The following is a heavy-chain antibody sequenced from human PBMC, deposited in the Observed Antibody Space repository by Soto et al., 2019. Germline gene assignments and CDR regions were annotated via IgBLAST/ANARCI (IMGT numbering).Heavy chain of an antibody. CDR3: TTVRGVEDYYSYMDV. D-gene: IGHD2-21*01. CDR1: GFTFSNAW. V-gene: IGHV3-15*01. J-gene: IGHJ6*03. CDR2: IKSKTDGGTT. Sequence: PGGSLRLSCAASGFTFSNAWMSWVRQAPGKGLEWVGRIKSKTDGGTTDYAAPVKGRFTISRDDSKNTLYLQMNSLKTEDTAVYYCTTVRGVEDYYSYMDVWGKGTTVTVSS.